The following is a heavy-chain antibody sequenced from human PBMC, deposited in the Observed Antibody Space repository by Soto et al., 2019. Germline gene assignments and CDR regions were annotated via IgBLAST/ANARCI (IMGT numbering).Heavy chain of an antibody. J-gene: IGHJ4*02. D-gene: IGHD2-15*01. V-gene: IGHV3-30-3*01. Sequence: QVQLVESGGGVVQPGRSPRLSCAASGFTFSSYAMHWVRQAPGKGLEWVAVISYDGSNKYYADSVKGRFTISRDNSKNTLYLQMNSLRAEDTAVYYCARDTSGGGAIDYWGQGTLVTVSS. CDR1: GFTFSSYA. CDR2: ISYDGSNK. CDR3: ARDTSGGGAIDY.